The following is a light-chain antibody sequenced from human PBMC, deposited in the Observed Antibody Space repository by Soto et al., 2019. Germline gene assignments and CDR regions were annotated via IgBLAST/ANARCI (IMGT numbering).Light chain of an antibody. CDR3: QSYDSSNVV. J-gene: IGLJ2*01. V-gene: IGLV6-57*02. Sequence: FLLTQPHSVSESPGKTVTISCTGSSGSIASNYVQWYQQRPGSAPTTVIFEDNQRPSGVPDRFSGSIDSSSNSASLTISGLKTDDEADYYCQSYDSSNVVFGGGTKLTVL. CDR2: EDN. CDR1: SGSIASNY.